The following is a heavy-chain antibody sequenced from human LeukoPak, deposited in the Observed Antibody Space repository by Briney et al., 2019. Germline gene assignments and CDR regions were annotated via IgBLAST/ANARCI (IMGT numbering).Heavy chain of an antibody. CDR2: NYPGGSDT. D-gene: IGHD1-26*01. Sequence: AASLKISSKGSGYSFTSYWIGWVRQMPPRDLEWMVINYPGGSDTRYNPSFQSQVTISADKSISSAYPQCSSLKASDTAMYYCARLLELNNWFDPWGQGTLVTVSS. CDR1: GYSFTSYW. J-gene: IGHJ5*02. CDR3: ARLLELNNWFDP. V-gene: IGHV5-51*01.